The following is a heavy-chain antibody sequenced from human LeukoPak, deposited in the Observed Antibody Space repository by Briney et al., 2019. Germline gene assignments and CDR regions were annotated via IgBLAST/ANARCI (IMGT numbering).Heavy chain of an antibody. CDR3: ARGKPGTGDY. V-gene: IGHV3-30-3*01. CDR1: GFTFSSYA. CDR2: ISYDGSNK. D-gene: IGHD1-7*01. J-gene: IGHJ4*02. Sequence: GRSLRLSCAASGFTFSSYAMHWVRQAPGKGLEWVAVISYDGSNKYYVDSVKGRFTISRDNSKNTLYLQMNSLRAEDTAVYYCARGKPGTGDYWGQGTLVTVSS.